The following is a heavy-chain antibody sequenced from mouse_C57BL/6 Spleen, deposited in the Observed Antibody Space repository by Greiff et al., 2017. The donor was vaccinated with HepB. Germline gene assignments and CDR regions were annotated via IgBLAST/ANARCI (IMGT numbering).Heavy chain of an antibody. D-gene: IGHD2-12*01. CDR3: ARPYSDYWYFDV. V-gene: IGHV1-26*01. Sequence: EVQLQQSGPELVKPGASVKISCKASGYTFTDYYMNWVKQSHGKSLEWIGDINPNNGGTSYNQKFKGKATLTVDKSSSTAYMELRSLTSEDSAVYYCARPYSDYWYFDVWGTGTTVTVSS. CDR2: INPNNGGT. J-gene: IGHJ1*03. CDR1: GYTFTDYY.